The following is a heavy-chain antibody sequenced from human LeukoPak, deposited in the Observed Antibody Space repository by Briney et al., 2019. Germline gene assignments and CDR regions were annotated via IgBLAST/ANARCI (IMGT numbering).Heavy chain of an antibody. CDR2: ISSSSNYI. CDR3: ARYMDVETTIIRAVPWFDP. J-gene: IGHJ5*02. CDR1: EFTVSSNY. Sequence: TGGSLRLSCAASEFTVSSNYMSWVRQAPGKGLEWVSSISSSSNYIYYADSVKGRFTISRDNSKNSLYLQMNSLTADDTAMYYCARYMDVETTIIRAVPWFDPWGQGTLVTVSS. D-gene: IGHD5-18*01. V-gene: IGHV3-21*01.